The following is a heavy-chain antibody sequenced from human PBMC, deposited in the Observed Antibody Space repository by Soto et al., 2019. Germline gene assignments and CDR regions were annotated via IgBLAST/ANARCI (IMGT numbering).Heavy chain of an antibody. Sequence: QVPLVQSGAEVKKPGASVKVSCKASGYTFTSYGISWVRQAPGQGLEWMGWISAYNGNTNYAQKLQGRVTMTTDTSTSTGYMELRSLRSDDTAVYYCARDPSSHSSSSWFDPWGQGTLVTVSS. CDR3: ARDPSSHSSSSWFDP. J-gene: IGHJ5*02. D-gene: IGHD6-6*01. V-gene: IGHV1-18*01. CDR2: ISAYNGNT. CDR1: GYTFTSYG.